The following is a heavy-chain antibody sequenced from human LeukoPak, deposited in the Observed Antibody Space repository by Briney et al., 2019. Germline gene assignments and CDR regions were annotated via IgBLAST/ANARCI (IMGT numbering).Heavy chain of an antibody. Sequence: SETLSLTCSVSGGSISSTTYYWAWIRQPPGKGLEWIGTIYYSGSTYYNPSLKSRVTISVDTSNNQFSLKLRSVIAADTAVYYCARHRGDYDSSGYYWFDPWSQGTLVTVSS. CDR2: IYYSGST. CDR3: ARHRGDYDSSGYYWFDP. D-gene: IGHD3-22*01. J-gene: IGHJ5*02. V-gene: IGHV4-39*01. CDR1: GGSISSTTYY.